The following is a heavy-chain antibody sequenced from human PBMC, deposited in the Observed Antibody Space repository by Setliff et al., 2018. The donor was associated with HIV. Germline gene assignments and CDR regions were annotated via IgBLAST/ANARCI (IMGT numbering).Heavy chain of an antibody. D-gene: IGHD2-8*01. CDR2: IHYSGAT. Sequence: PSETLSLTCTVSGGSISNYYWSWIRQSPEKGLEWIGYIHYSGATNYNPSLKSRVTISLDTSRTQFSLRLSSVTAADTAVYYCARHSPNVGVRGDAFDIWGQGTVVTVSS. J-gene: IGHJ3*02. CDR1: GGSISNYY. V-gene: IGHV4-59*08. CDR3: ARHSPNVGVRGDAFDI.